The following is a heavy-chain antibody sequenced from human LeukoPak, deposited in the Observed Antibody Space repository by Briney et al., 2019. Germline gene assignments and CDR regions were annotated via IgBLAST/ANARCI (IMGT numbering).Heavy chain of an antibody. V-gene: IGHV3-7*01. CDR3: ARAGGYASSWAY. J-gene: IGHJ4*02. CDR1: GFTFSSYW. Sequence: GGSLRLSCAASGFTFSSYWMSWVRQAPGKGLEWVANIKQDGSEKNYVDSVKGRFTISRDNAKNSLDLQMNSLRGEDTAVYYCARAGGYASSWAYWGQGSLVTVSS. D-gene: IGHD5-12*01. CDR2: IKQDGSEK.